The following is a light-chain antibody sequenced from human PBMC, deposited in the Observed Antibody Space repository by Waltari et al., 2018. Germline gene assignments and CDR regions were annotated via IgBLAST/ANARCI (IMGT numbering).Light chain of an antibody. CDR2: DAS. V-gene: IGKV3-20*01. Sequence: EIVLTQSAGTLSLSPGERETLSCRASQSVGRDLACYQQKPGKPPRLLSYDASTRATGIPDRFSGSGSGTDFSLTISRLESEDFAVYYCQKYVNLPATFGQGTKVEIK. J-gene: IGKJ1*01. CDR1: QSVGRD. CDR3: QKYVNLPAT.